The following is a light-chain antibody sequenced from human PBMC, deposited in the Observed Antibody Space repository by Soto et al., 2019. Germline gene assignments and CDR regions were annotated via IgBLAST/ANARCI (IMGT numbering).Light chain of an antibody. V-gene: IGLV2-11*01. Sequence: QSVLTQPRSVSGSPGQSVTISCTGTNSDVGGHNYVSWYQQYPGKAPKLMISGVSERPSGVPDRFSGSKSGNTASLTISGLQAEDEADYYCCSYVDTDTWVFGGGTKLTVL. CDR2: GVS. J-gene: IGLJ3*02. CDR3: CSYVDTDTWV. CDR1: NSDVGGHNY.